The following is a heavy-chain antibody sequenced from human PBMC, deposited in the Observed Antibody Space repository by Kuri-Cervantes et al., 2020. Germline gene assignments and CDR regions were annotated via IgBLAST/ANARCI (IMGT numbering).Heavy chain of an antibody. CDR1: GGSISSGGYY. V-gene: IGHV4-31*03. CDR3: SSQEGGFGELLGWGYYYGMDV. Sequence: SETLSLTCTLSGGSISSGGYYWSWIRQHPGKGLEWIGYIYYSGSTYYNPSLKSRVTISVDTSKNQFSLKLSSVTAAVTAVYYCSSQEGGFGELLGWGYYYGMDVWGQGTTVTVSS. D-gene: IGHD3-10*01. CDR2: IYYSGST. J-gene: IGHJ6*02.